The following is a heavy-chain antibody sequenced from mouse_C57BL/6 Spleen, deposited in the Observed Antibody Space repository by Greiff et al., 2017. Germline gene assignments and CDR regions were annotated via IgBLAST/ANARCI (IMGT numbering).Heavy chain of an antibody. Sequence: EVKLVESGGGLVKPGGSLKLSCAASGFTFSSYTMSWVRQTPEKRLEWVATISGGGGNTYYPDSVKGRFPISRDNAKNTLYLQMSSLRSEDTTLYYCARHEYYGSSYDYWGQGTTLTVSS. CDR2: ISGGGGNT. CDR1: GFTFSSYT. D-gene: IGHD1-1*01. CDR3: ARHEYYGSSYDY. V-gene: IGHV5-9*01. J-gene: IGHJ2*01.